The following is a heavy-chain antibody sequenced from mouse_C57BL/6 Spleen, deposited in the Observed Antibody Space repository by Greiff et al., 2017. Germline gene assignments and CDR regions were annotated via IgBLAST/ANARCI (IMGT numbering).Heavy chain of an antibody. CDR1: GYTFTSYW. D-gene: IGHD1-1*01. J-gene: IGHJ4*01. CDR3: ARRYYYGSSYYYYAMDY. Sequence: VQLQQSGAELVKPGASVKMSCKASGYTFTSYWITWVKQRPGQGLEWIGDIYPGSGSTNYNEKFKSKATLTVDTSSSTAYMQLSSLTSEDSAVYYCARRYYYGSSYYYYAMDYWGQGTSVTVSS. V-gene: IGHV1-55*01. CDR2: IYPGSGST.